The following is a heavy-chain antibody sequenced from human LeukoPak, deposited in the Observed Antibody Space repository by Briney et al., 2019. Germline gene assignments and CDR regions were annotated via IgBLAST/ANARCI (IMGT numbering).Heavy chain of an antibody. J-gene: IGHJ5*02. D-gene: IGHD2-15*01. Sequence: PSETLSLTCAVYGGSFSGYYWSWIRQPPGKGLEWIGEINHSGSTNYNPSLKSRVTISVDTSKNQFSLKLSSVTAADTAVYYCARHCSGGSCYSRGVYWFDPWGQGTLVTVSS. CDR1: GGSFSGYY. CDR2: INHSGST. V-gene: IGHV4-34*01. CDR3: ARHCSGGSCYSRGVYWFDP.